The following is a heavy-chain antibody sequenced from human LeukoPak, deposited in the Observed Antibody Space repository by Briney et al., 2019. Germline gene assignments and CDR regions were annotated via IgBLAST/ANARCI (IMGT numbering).Heavy chain of an antibody. CDR3: AKGIDSSGYWADY. J-gene: IGHJ4*02. D-gene: IGHD3-22*01. CDR2: ISYDGSDK. CDR1: GFTFTNYG. Sequence: GRSLRLSCAASGFTFTNYGMHWVRQAPGKGLEWVALISYDGSDKNYADSVKGRFTISRDNSKNTLYMQMNSLRAEGTAVYYCAKGIDSSGYWADYWGQGTLVTVSS. V-gene: IGHV3-30*18.